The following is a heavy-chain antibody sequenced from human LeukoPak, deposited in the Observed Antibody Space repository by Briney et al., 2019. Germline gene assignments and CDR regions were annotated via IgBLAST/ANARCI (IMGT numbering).Heavy chain of an antibody. D-gene: IGHD6-13*01. CDR1: GYSISSGYY. CDR3: VVRSSSWYGKKRGYYYMDV. V-gene: IGHV4-38-2*02. CDR2: ICHSGST. J-gene: IGHJ6*03. Sequence: SETLSLTCTVSGYSISSGYYWGWIRQPPGKGLEWIGSICHSGSTYYNPSLKSRVTISVDTSKNQFSLKLSSVTAADTAVYYCVVRSSSWYGKKRGYYYMDVWGKGTTVTVSS.